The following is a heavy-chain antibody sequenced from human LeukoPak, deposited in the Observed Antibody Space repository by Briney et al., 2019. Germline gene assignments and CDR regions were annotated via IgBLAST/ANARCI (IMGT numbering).Heavy chain of an antibody. D-gene: IGHD5-18*01. CDR3: AREGDTAMVMDY. CDR2: IYTSGST. V-gene: IGHV4-61*02. Sequence: PSQTLSLTCTVSGGSISSGSYYWSWIRQPAGKGLEWIGRIYTSGSTNYNPSLKSRVTISVDTSKNQFSLKLSSVTAADTAVYYCAREGDTAMVMDYWGQGTLVTVSS. CDR1: GGSISSGSYY. J-gene: IGHJ4*02.